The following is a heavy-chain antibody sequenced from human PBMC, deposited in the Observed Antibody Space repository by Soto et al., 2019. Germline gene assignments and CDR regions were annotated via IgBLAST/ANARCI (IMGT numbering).Heavy chain of an antibody. J-gene: IGHJ6*02. Sequence: SETLSLTCAVYGGSFSVYYWSWSRQPPGKGLEWIGDINHSGSTNYNPSLKSRVTISVDMSKNQFSLQLSSVTAADTAVYYCARGPSETYYYGSGSYLPRRDYYHGMDVWGQGTTVTVSS. CDR1: GGSFSVYY. D-gene: IGHD3-10*01. CDR2: INHSGST. CDR3: ARGPSETYYYGSGSYLPRRDYYHGMDV. V-gene: IGHV4-34*01.